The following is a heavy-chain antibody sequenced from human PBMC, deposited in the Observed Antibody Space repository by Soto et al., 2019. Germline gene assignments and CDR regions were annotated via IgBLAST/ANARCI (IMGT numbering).Heavy chain of an antibody. CDR3: VREPYYYDSSGVDY. D-gene: IGHD3-22*01. Sequence: GESLKISCEASGYTFTDKWIAWVRKMPGKGLEWMGMIFPADSDAKYRPSLQGHVTISADKSISTAYLQWSSLKASDTAMYYCVREPYYYDSSGVDYWGQGTLVTVSS. CDR1: GYTFTDKW. V-gene: IGHV5-51*01. J-gene: IGHJ4*02. CDR2: IFPADSDA.